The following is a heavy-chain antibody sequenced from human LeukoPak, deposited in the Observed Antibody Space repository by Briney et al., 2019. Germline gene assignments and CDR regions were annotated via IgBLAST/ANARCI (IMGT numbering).Heavy chain of an antibody. Sequence: PGGSLRLSCAASGFTFSSYSMNWVRQAPGKGLEWVSYISSSSSTIYYADSVKGRFTISRDNAKNSLYLQMNSLRAEDTAVYYCARDERFLEWLHHYYYYYMDVWGKGTTVTVSS. D-gene: IGHD3-3*01. CDR3: ARDERFLEWLHHYYYYYMDV. CDR1: GFTFSSYS. V-gene: IGHV3-48*01. CDR2: ISSSSSTI. J-gene: IGHJ6*03.